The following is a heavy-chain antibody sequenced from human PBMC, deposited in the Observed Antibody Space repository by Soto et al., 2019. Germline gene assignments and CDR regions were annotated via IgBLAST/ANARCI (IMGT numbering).Heavy chain of an antibody. D-gene: IGHD3-22*01. CDR2: IYYSGMT. V-gene: IGHV4-39*01. CDR3: ARHGYSYDSTGYYYFV. CDR1: GGSVSSTNHY. Sequence: PSETLSLTCTVSGGSVSSTNHYWGWIRQPPGKGLEWIGDIYYSGMTRYNPSLKSRVTISVDTSKDQFSLKLTSVTAADTAVYYCARHGYSYDSTGYYYFVWGQGTQVTVSS. J-gene: IGHJ4*02.